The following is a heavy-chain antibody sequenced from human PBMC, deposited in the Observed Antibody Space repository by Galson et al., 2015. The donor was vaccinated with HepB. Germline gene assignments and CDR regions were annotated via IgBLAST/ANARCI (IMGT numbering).Heavy chain of an antibody. CDR3: TRGYCSRDTCN. J-gene: IGHJ4*02. Sequence: SLRLSCAASGFTFGDYAMSWFRQAPGKGLEWVGFIKSKAHGRTTEYAASVKGRFTISRDDSKSIAYLQMNSLKIEDTAVYYCTRGYCSRDTCNWGQGTLVTVSS. D-gene: IGHD2-15*01. V-gene: IGHV3-49*03. CDR1: GFTFGDYA. CDR2: IKSKAHGRTT.